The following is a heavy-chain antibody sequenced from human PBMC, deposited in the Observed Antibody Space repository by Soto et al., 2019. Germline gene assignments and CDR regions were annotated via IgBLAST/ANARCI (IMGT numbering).Heavy chain of an antibody. CDR2: INAGNGNT. Sequence: QVQRVQSGAEVKKPGASVKVSCKASGYTFSSYGLDWVRQAPGQRLEWMGGINAGNGNTKYSQKFQGRVTITRDTSATTAYMELSSLRYEDTAVYYCVSEALRYCTSTHCSPDWFDPWGQGTLVRVSS. D-gene: IGHD2-2*01. CDR3: VSEALRYCTSTHCSPDWFDP. J-gene: IGHJ5*02. V-gene: IGHV1-3*01. CDR1: GYTFSSYG.